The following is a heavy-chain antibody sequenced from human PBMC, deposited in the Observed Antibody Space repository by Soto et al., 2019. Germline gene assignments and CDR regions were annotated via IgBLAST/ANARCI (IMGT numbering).Heavy chain of an antibody. V-gene: IGHV2-5*02. CDR1: GFSLTTSGVG. D-gene: IGHD3-3*01. CDR3: AHMVIRTFFGFVTTNALYFDF. Sequence: QITLNESGPTVVRPTETLTLTCRFSGFSLTTSGVGVGWIRQSPGKAPEWLALIYWDDDKRYSVSLKSRITITKDSSRSQVARTVSDLNLTATVTYYCAHMVIRTFFGFVTTNALYFDFWGQGNPAAASS. J-gene: IGHJ4*02. CDR2: IYWDDDK.